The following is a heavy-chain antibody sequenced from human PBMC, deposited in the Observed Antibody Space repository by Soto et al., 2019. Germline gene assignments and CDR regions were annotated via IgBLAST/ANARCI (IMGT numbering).Heavy chain of an antibody. CDR1: GGTFKSYS. D-gene: IGHD1-26*01. CDR2: IIPILGTT. Sequence: SVKVSCKASGGTFKSYSITWVRQAPGQGLEWMGHIIPILGTTSYAEKFQGRVTITADEPTSTAYMELLSLRSEDTAVFYCARGSGGTFDIWGQGTMVTVSS. J-gene: IGHJ3*02. V-gene: IGHV1-69*11. CDR3: ARGSGGTFDI.